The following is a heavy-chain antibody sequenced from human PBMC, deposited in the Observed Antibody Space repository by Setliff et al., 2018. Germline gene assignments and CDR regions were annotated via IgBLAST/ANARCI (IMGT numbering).Heavy chain of an antibody. Sequence: LKISCAASGFTFSSYALHWVRQAPGKGLEWVALIWYDGDKKQHVDSVKGRFTISRDNSKNTLYLQMNSLRVDDTAVYYCAKSIKPPMATPWLYYYYYYMDVWGTGTTVTVSS. CDR3: AKSIKPPMATPWLYYYYYYMDV. J-gene: IGHJ6*03. D-gene: IGHD5-18*01. CDR2: IWYDGDKK. CDR1: GFTFSSYA. V-gene: IGHV3-33*06.